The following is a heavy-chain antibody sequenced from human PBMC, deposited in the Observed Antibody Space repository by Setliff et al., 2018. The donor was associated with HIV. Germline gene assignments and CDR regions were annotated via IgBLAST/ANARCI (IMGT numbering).Heavy chain of an antibody. CDR1: TESLTRYD. CDR3: ARVKSIKTTLVRLWPRFDL. Sequence: PSETLSLTCAVYTESLTRYDWAWIRQSPEKGLEWIGEIDDSGSIIYNPSLQSRVTMSVDTSKNQFSLKVRSLTAADTGLYYCARVKSIKTTLVRLWPRFDLGGQGTQVTVSS. D-gene: IGHD3-10*01. CDR2: IDDSGSI. J-gene: IGHJ5*02. V-gene: IGHV4-34*01.